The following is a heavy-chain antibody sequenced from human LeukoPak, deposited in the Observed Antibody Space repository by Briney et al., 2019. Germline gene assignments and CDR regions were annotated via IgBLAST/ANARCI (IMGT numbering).Heavy chain of an antibody. Sequence: GGSLRLSCAASGFTFSGSAMHWVRQASGKGLEWVGRIRSKINSYATAYAASVKGRFTISRDDSKNTVYLQTNSLKTEDTAVYYCTSDIVVVAAATEPAFDIWGQGTMVTVSS. D-gene: IGHD2-15*01. V-gene: IGHV3-73*01. J-gene: IGHJ3*02. CDR2: IRSKINSYAT. CDR3: TSDIVVVAAATEPAFDI. CDR1: GFTFSGSA.